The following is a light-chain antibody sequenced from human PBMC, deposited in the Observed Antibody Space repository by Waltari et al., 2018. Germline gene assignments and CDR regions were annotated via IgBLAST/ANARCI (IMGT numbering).Light chain of an antibody. CDR3: RQDYNDPRT. Sequence: AIQMTQSPSSLSASVGERVTITCRASQGIRNDLGWYQQKPGKAPKPRIYAAASLQSGVPSRCSGCGSGTDFTLTISSLQPEDFATYYCRQDYNDPRTFGQGTKREIK. V-gene: IGKV1-6*01. CDR1: QGIRND. J-gene: IGKJ2*01. CDR2: AAA.